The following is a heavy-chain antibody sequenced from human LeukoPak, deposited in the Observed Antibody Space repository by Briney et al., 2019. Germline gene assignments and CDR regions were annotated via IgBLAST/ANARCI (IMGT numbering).Heavy chain of an antibody. CDR1: GGSFRGYY. D-gene: IGHD2-15*01. Sequence: SPTLSLTFAVDGGSFRGYYWSWIRQPPGKGLEWIGEINHSGSTNYNPSFNKRVPISVDTSKNQFSLKLSSVTATDTAVYYCARGSQSLGYCSGGSCRAKIFDYWGQGTLVTVFS. J-gene: IGHJ4*02. CDR2: INHSGST. V-gene: IGHV4-34*01. CDR3: ARGSQSLGYCSGGSCRAKIFDY.